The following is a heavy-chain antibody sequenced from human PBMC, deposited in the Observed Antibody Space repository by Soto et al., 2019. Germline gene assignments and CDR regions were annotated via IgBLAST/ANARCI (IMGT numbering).Heavy chain of an antibody. Sequence: SETLSLTCTVSGGSISSYYWSWIRQPPGKGLEWIGYIYYSGSTNYNPSLKSRVTISVDTSKNQFSLKLSSVTAADTAVYYCARLVGAADDWFDPWGQGTLVTVS. CDR1: GGSISSYY. CDR3: ARLVGAADDWFDP. J-gene: IGHJ5*02. D-gene: IGHD1-26*01. CDR2: IYYSGST. V-gene: IGHV4-59*08.